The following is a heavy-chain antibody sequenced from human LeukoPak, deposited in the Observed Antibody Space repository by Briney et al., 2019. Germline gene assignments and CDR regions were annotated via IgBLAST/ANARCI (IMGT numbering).Heavy chain of an antibody. CDR1: GGSISSYY. V-gene: IGHV4-59*12. CDR3: ARDTRSGDVDY. Sequence: SETLSLTCTVSGGSISSYYWSWIRQPPGKGLEWIGYIYHSGSTYYNPSLKSRVTISVDRSKNQFSLKLSSVTAADTAVYYCARDTRSGDVDYWGQGTLVTVSS. J-gene: IGHJ4*02. CDR2: IYHSGST. D-gene: IGHD7-27*01.